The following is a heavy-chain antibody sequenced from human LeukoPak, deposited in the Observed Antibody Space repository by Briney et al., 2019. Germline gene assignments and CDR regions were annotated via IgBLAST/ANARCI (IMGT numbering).Heavy chain of an antibody. J-gene: IGHJ3*02. CDR2: IYYSGIT. V-gene: IGHV4-59*01. D-gene: IGHD3-16*01. CDR1: GGSISSYY. CDR3: ARSLKTITFGGVSNPFDI. Sequence: SETLSLTCTVSGGSISSYYWSWIRQPPGKGLEWIGYIYYSGITNYNPSLKSRVTISVDTSKNQFSLKLRSVTAADTAVYYCARSLKTITFGGVSNPFDIWGQGTMVTVSS.